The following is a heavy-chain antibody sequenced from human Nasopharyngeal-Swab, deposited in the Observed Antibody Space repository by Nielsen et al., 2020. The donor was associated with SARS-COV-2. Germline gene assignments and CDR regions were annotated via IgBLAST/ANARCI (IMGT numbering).Heavy chain of an antibody. J-gene: IGHJ4*02. CDR3: AREGYSGYDSFYFDY. D-gene: IGHD5-12*01. V-gene: IGHV3-23*01. CDR2: ISGSGGST. Sequence: GESLKISCAASGFTFSSYAMSWVRQAPGKGLEWVSAISGSGGSTYYADSVKGRFTISRDNSKNTLYLQMNSLRAEDTAVYYCAREGYSGYDSFYFDYWGQGTLVTVSS. CDR1: GFTFSSYA.